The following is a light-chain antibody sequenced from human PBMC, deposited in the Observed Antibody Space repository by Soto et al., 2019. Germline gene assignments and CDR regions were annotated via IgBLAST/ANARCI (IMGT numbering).Light chain of an antibody. V-gene: IGKV1-12*01. CDR2: TTS. Sequence: DIQMTQSPSSVSASVGARVTITCRASQGINNWLAWYQQKPGKAPRLLIYTTSILQSGVPSRFSGSGSGTDFTLTISDLQPEDFATYYCLQAKSFPLTCGQGTKVDIK. J-gene: IGKJ1*01. CDR3: LQAKSFPLT. CDR1: QGINNW.